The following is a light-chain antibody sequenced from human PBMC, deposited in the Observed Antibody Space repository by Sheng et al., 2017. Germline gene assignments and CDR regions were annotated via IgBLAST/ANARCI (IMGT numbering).Light chain of an antibody. J-gene: IGKJ1*01. CDR2: AAS. CDR1: QGISTY. CDR3: QQYGGSRT. V-gene: IGKV1-9*01. Sequence: QLTQSPSSLSASVGDRVIITCRASQGISTYLAWYQQKPEKAPNLLIYAASTLQSGVPSRFSGSGSGTDFTLTISSLEPEDFAVYYCQQYGGSRTFGQGTKVEI.